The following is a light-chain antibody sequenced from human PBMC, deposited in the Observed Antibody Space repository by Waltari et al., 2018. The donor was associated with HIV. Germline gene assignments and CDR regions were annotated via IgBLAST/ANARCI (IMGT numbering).Light chain of an antibody. CDR1: SSDVGSYNR. CDR2: EVS. CDR3: SSYTSSNLV. J-gene: IGLJ2*01. V-gene: IGLV2-18*02. Sequence: QSALTQPPSVSGSPGQSVTISCTGSSSDVGSYNRVSWYQQPPGTAPKLMIYEVSNRPSVVPDRFSWSKSGKTASLIISGRQAEDEADYYCSSYTSSNLVFGGGTKLTVL.